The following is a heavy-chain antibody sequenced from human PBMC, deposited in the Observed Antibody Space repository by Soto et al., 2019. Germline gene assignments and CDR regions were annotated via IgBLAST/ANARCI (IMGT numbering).Heavy chain of an antibody. J-gene: IGHJ4*02. CDR2: ISGSGGST. V-gene: IGHV3-23*01. Sequence: SGGSLRLSCAASGFTFSSYAMSWVRQAPGKGLEWVSAISGSGGSTYYADSVKGRFTISRDNSKNTLYLQMNSLRAEDTAVYYCAKGFYITMIVVVEYYFDYWGQGTLVKVSS. D-gene: IGHD3-22*01. CDR1: GFTFSSYA. CDR3: AKGFYITMIVVVEYYFDY.